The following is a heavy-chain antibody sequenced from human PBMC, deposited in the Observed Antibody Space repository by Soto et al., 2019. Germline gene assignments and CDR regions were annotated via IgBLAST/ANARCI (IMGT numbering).Heavy chain of an antibody. D-gene: IGHD1-1*01. Sequence: GGSLRLSXSVSGFTFSAYWMHWVRQVPGKGLTWVSRISDDGSTATYADSVKGRFVISRDNAKNSLYLEMNTLRADDSGLYYCARGPRVSSTGTGAHWGRGTLVTVSS. J-gene: IGHJ4*02. CDR3: ARGPRVSSTGTGAH. CDR2: ISDDGSTA. V-gene: IGHV3-74*01. CDR1: GFTFSAYW.